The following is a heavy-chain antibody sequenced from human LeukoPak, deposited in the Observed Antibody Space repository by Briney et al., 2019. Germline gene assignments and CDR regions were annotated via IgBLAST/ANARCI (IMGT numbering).Heavy chain of an antibody. CDR2: IYSSGSTT. CDR1: RFYFSTYD. J-gene: IGHJ4*02. Sequence: PGGSLRLSCTASRFYFSTYDMNWVRQVPGKGLEWVSYIYSSGSTTYYAGSVQGRFTISRDNAKNSLYLQMKSLRVEDTAFYYCASAHGGSGYDRPFDYWGQGTLVTVSS. V-gene: IGHV3-48*03. D-gene: IGHD5-12*01. CDR3: ASAHGGSGYDRPFDY.